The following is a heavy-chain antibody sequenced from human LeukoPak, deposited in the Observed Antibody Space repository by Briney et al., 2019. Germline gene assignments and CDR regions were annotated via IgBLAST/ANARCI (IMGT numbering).Heavy chain of an antibody. Sequence: GGSLRLSCAASGFTFSNDWMCWVRQAPGKGLEWVANINQDESKKYYAGSVKGRFTISRDNAENSLYLQMSSLTAEDTAIYYCARDHAYRADYWGQGTLVTVSS. J-gene: IGHJ4*02. V-gene: IGHV3-7*01. CDR2: INQDESKK. D-gene: IGHD2-2*01. CDR3: ARDHAYRADY. CDR1: GFTFSNDW.